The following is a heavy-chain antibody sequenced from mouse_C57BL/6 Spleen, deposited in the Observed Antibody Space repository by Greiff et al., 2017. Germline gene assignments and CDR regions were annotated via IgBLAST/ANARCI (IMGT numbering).Heavy chain of an antibody. CDR2: IDPETGGT. V-gene: IGHV1-15*01. Sequence: VQLQQSGAELVRPGASVTLSCKASGYTFTDYEMHWVKQTPVHGLEWIGAIDPETGGTAYNQKFKGKAILTADKSSSTDYMELRSLTSEDAAVYYCTRDSSGYVRTWFAYWGQGTLVTVSA. CDR1: GYTFTDYE. D-gene: IGHD3-2*02. CDR3: TRDSSGYVRTWFAY. J-gene: IGHJ3*01.